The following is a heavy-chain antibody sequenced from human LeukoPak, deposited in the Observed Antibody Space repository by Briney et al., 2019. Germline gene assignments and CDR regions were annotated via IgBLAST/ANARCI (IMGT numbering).Heavy chain of an antibody. J-gene: IGHJ5*02. D-gene: IGHD2-2*01. V-gene: IGHV1-69*13. Sequence: SVKVSCKASGGTFCSYAISWVRQAPGQGLEWMGGIIPIFGTANYAQKFQGRVTITADESTSTAYMELSSLRSEDTAVHYCAREGEYCSSTSCYGPNWFDPWGQGTLVTVSS. CDR1: GGTFCSYA. CDR2: IIPIFGTA. CDR3: AREGEYCSSTSCYGPNWFDP.